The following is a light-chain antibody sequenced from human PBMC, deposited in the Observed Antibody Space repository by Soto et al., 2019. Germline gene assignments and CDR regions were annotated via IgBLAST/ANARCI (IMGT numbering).Light chain of an antibody. V-gene: IGKV3-15*01. Sequence: EVVLTQSPATLSVSPGERATLSCRASHNINTSLAWYHQKPGQAPRLLISRASTSATGIPASFSCSGSGTEFALTITSLQSEDFAVYYCQQYNNWPITFGQGTRLE. CDR3: QQYNNWPIT. CDR1: HNINTS. CDR2: RAS. J-gene: IGKJ5*01.